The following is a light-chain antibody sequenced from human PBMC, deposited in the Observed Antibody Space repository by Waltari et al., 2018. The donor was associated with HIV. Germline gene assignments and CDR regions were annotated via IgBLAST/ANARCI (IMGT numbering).Light chain of an antibody. CDR2: WTS. CDR3: QQFYTTPYT. CDR1: QSVLHSSNNKNY. J-gene: IGKJ2*01. Sequence: DIVMTQTPDSLAVSLGERATINCKSSQSVLHSSNNKNYLAWYQQKQRQPPKLLIYWTSIRGSGVPDRFSASGSGTDFTLTISSLQAEDVAVYYCQQFYTTPYTFGQGTKLEI. V-gene: IGKV4-1*01.